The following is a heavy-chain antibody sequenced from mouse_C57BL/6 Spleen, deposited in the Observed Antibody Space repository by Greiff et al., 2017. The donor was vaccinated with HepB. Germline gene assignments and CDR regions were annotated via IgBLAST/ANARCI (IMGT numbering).Heavy chain of an antibody. Sequence: VQLQQPGAELVKPGASVKLSCKASGYTFTSYWMHWVKQRPGQGLEWIGMIHPNSGSTNYNEKFKSKATLTVEKSSSTAYMQISSLTSEDSAVYYCAGDYDRGVDYWGQGTTLTVSS. CDR3: AGDYDRGVDY. J-gene: IGHJ2*01. D-gene: IGHD2-4*01. V-gene: IGHV1-64*01. CDR2: IHPNSGST. CDR1: GYTFTSYW.